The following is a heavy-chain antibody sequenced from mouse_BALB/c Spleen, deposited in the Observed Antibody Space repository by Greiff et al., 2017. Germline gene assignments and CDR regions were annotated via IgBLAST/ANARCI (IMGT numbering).Heavy chain of an antibody. V-gene: IGHV1-67*01. CDR1: GYTFTDYA. J-gene: IGHJ3*01. CDR3: ALYGRTD. Sequence: QVQLQQSGPELVRPGVSVKISCKGSGYTFTDYAMHWVKQSHAKSLEWIGVISTYYGNTNYNQKFKGKATMTVDKSSSTAYMELARLTSEDSAIYYCALYGRTDWGQGTLVTVSA. D-gene: IGHD1-1*01. CDR2: ISTYYGNT.